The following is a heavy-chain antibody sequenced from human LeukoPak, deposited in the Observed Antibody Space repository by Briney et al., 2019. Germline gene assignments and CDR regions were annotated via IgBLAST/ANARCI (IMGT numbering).Heavy chain of an antibody. V-gene: IGHV3-23*01. J-gene: IGHJ5*02. CDR2: IDASGVNT. Sequence: GGSLRLSCEGSGFTFSSYSMIWVRQAPGKGLEWVSCIDASGVNTYYADSVKGRFTISRDNSRNTLYLQMNSLRAEDTAVYYCAKGSGSGWYGWFDPWGQGTLVTVSS. CDR3: AKGSGSGWYGWFDP. D-gene: IGHD6-19*01. CDR1: GFTFSSYS.